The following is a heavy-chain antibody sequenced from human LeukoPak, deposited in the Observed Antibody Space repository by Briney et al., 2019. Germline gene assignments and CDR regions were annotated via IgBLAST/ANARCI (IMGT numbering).Heavy chain of an antibody. CDR3: ARDIVVVPAAMDYYYYGMDV. CDR1: GYTFTSYG. V-gene: IGHV1-18*01. D-gene: IGHD2-2*01. Sequence: ASVKVSCKASGYTFTSYGISWVRQAPGQGLEWMGWISAYNGNTNYAQKLQGRVTMTTDTSTSTAYMELRSLRSDDTAVYYCARDIVVVPAAMDYYYYGMDVWGQGTTVTVS. CDR2: ISAYNGNT. J-gene: IGHJ6*02.